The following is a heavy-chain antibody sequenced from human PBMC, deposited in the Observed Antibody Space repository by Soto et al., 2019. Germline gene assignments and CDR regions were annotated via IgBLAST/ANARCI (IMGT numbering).Heavy chain of an antibody. CDR1: GFTVSSNY. CDR3: ARSVAGTRYGMDV. CDR2: IYSGGST. D-gene: IGHD6-19*01. V-gene: IGHV3-66*01. J-gene: IGHJ6*02. Sequence: GGSLSLSCAASGFTVSSNYMSWVRQAPGKGLEWVSVIYSGGSTYYADSVKGRFTISRDNSKNTLYLQMNSLRAEDTAVYYCARSVAGTRYGMDVWGQGTTVTVSS.